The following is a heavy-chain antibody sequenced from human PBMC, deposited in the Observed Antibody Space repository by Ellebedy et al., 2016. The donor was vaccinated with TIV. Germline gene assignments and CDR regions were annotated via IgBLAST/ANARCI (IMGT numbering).Heavy chain of an antibody. CDR3: AIPNIVEVTTRPQRGYWYFDL. J-gene: IGHJ2*01. V-gene: IGHV4-39*01. Sequence: SETLSLXXTVSGGSISTTAYYWAWIRQSPGKGLEWVGSVSYSGSTYYNPSLKSRLTISIDTSKNKFSLKLSSVTAADTAVYYCAIPNIVEVTTRPQRGYWYFDLWGRGTLVTVSS. D-gene: IGHD2-21*02. CDR2: VSYSGST. CDR1: GGSISTTAYY.